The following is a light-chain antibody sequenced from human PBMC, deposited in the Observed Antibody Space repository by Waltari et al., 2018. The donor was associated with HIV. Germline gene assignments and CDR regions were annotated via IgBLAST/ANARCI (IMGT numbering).Light chain of an antibody. CDR2: NVS. V-gene: IGLV2-11*01. CDR3: SSYAGTSNFVL. J-gene: IGLJ2*01. CDR1: SSYVGAYNS. Sequence: QSALTQPRSVSESPGQSVTISCTGTSSYVGAYNSVSWYQQHPGRAPKFIIYNVSERPSGVPDRFSGSKSGNTASLTISGLQAEDEADYYCSSYAGTSNFVLFGGGTKLTVL.